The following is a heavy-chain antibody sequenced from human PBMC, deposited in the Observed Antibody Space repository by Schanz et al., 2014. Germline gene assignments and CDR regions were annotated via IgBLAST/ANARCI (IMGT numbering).Heavy chain of an antibody. CDR1: GFTFNDYA. Sequence: QVRVVESGGGLVKPGGSLRLSCAASGFTFNDYAMHWVRQAPGKGLEWVAVVCYDGSKKYYADSVKGRFTTSRDNSKNTLYVQLNSLRAEDTAVYYCAKDPYGSGNHYTYWGRGALVSVSS. J-gene: IGHJ4*02. D-gene: IGHD3-10*01. CDR3: AKDPYGSGNHYTY. CDR2: VCYDGSKK. V-gene: IGHV3-33*06.